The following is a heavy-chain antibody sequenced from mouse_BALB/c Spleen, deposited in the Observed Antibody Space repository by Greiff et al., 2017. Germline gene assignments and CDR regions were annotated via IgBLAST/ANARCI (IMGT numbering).Heavy chain of an antibody. CDR1: GYTFTSYW. CDR3: AKGDYADGTVDY. CDR2: IFPGTGTT. Sequence: QVQLKQSGAELVKPGASVKLSCKTSGYTFTSYWIQWVKQRPGQGLGWIGEIFPGTGTTYYNEKFKGKATLTIDTSSSTAYMQLSSLTSEDSAVYFCAKGDYADGTVDYWGQGTTRTVSS. V-gene: IGHV1S132*01. J-gene: IGHJ2*01. D-gene: IGHD2-4*01.